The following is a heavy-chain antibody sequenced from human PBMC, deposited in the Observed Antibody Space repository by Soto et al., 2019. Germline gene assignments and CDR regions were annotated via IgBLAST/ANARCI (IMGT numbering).Heavy chain of an antibody. Sequence: QVQLVQSGAEEKKPGASVQDSCKASGYTFTSYAMHWVRQAPGQRLEWMGWINAGNGNTKYSQKFQGRGTITRDTSASTAYMELSSLRSEDTAVYYCARGITLPTPLDYWGQGTLGSVSS. V-gene: IGHV1-3*05. CDR3: ARGITLPTPLDY. CDR2: INAGNGNT. CDR1: GYTFTSYA. D-gene: IGHD1-20*01. J-gene: IGHJ4*02.